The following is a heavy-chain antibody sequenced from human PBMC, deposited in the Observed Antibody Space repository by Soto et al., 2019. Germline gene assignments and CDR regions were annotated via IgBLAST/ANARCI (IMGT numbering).Heavy chain of an antibody. Sequence: QVQLVQSGPEVKTPGASVRVSCKSSGYTFGAYYIHWVRHAPGQGLEWLGWVSPLTGGTNLAQRFLGRLTLTRDTSINTVFLELSRLRSGDTALYVCAREFDSGDLGLDLWGQGSAVSVSS. CDR1: GYTFGAYY. D-gene: IGHD2-21*01. V-gene: IGHV1-2*02. J-gene: IGHJ6*02. CDR2: VSPLTGGT. CDR3: AREFDSGDLGLDL.